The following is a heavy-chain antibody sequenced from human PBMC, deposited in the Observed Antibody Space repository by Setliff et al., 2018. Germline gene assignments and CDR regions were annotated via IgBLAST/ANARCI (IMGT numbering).Heavy chain of an antibody. CDR3: ARVAIMVPPS. Sequence: ASVKVSCKASGYAVTGYHIHWVRQAPGQGPGWMGWINPNTGGTNYAQKFQGRVTMTRDTSITTAYMELSSLRSDDTVVYYCARVAIMVPPSWGQGTLVTVSS. D-gene: IGHD3-10*01. CDR1: GYAVTGYH. CDR2: INPNTGGT. V-gene: IGHV1-2*02. J-gene: IGHJ5*02.